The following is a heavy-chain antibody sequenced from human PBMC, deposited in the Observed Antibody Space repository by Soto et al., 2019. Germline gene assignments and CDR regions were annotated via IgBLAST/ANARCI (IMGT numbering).Heavy chain of an antibody. CDR3: ARDLSIAARRDYYYGMDV. CDR2: ISYDGSNK. J-gene: IGHJ6*02. CDR1: GFTFSSYA. D-gene: IGHD6-6*01. V-gene: IGHV3-30-3*01. Sequence: RRLSCAASGFTFSSYAMHWVRQAPGKGLEWVAVISYDGSNKYYADSVKGRFTISRDNSKNTLYLQMNSLRAEDTAVYYCARDLSIAARRDYYYGMDVWGQGTTVTVSS.